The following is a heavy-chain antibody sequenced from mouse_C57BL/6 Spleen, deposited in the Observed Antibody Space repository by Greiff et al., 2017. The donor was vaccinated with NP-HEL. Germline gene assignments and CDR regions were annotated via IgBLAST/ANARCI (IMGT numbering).Heavy chain of an antibody. J-gene: IGHJ2*01. CDR3: ARERDLLLPYLGY. V-gene: IGHV1-72*01. CDR1: GYTFTSYW. Sequence: QVQLQQPGAELVKPGASVKLSCKASGYTFTSYWMHWVKQRPGRGLEWIGRIDPSGGGTKYTEKFKSKATLPVDKPSSTPYMQLSSLKSEDSAVYYCARERDLLLPYLGYWGQGTTLTVSS. D-gene: IGHD1-1*01. CDR2: IDPSGGGT.